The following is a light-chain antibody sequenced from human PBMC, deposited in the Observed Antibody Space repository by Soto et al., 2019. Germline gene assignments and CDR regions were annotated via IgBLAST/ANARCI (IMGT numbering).Light chain of an antibody. Sequence: EIVLTQSPGTLSLSPGERATLSCRASQSVSSGYLAWYQQKPGQAPRLLIYGAFNRATGIPDRFSGRGSGTDFTLTISRLESEDFAVYYCQQYGSSPWTYGQGTKVEIK. CDR3: QQYGSSPWT. J-gene: IGKJ1*01. CDR1: QSVSSGY. V-gene: IGKV3-20*01. CDR2: GAF.